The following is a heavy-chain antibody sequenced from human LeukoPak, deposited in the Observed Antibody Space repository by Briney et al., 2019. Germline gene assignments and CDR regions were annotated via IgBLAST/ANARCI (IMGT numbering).Heavy chain of an antibody. CDR1: GFTFSSYA. CDR3: AGAGYSSGWLYGMDV. J-gene: IGHJ6*02. V-gene: IGHV1-3*01. D-gene: IGHD6-19*01. Sequence: ASGFTFSSYAMHWVRQAPGQRLEWMGWINAGNGNTKYSQKFQGRVTITRDTSASTAYMELSSLRSEDTAVYYCAGAGYSSGWLYGMDVWGQGTTVTVSS. CDR2: INAGNGNT.